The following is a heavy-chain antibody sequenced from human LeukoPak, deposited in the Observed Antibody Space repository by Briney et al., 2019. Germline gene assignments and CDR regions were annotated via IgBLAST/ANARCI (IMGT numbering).Heavy chain of an antibody. Sequence: SETLSLTCAVYGGSFSGYYWSWIRQPPGKGLEWIGEINHSGSTNYNPSLKSRVTISVDTSKNQFSLKLTSVTAADTAVYYCARGPSPRYCSSTSCYDFDYWGQGTLVTVSS. V-gene: IGHV4-34*01. J-gene: IGHJ4*02. CDR2: INHSGST. CDR3: ARGPSPRYCSSTSCYDFDY. CDR1: GGSFSGYY. D-gene: IGHD2-2*01.